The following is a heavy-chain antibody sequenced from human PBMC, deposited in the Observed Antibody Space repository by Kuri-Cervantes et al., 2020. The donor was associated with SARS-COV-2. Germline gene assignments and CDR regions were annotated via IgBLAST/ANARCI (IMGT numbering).Heavy chain of an antibody. V-gene: IGHV3-49*04. CDR2: IRGKAYGGTT. D-gene: IGHD3-3*01. CDR1: GFTFGDYA. J-gene: IGHJ4*02. Sequence: GGSLRLSCTASGFTFGDYAMSWVRQAPGKGLEWVGFIRGKAYGGTTEYAASVKGRFTISRDDSKSIAYLQMNSLKTEDTAVYYCTRDDFWSGYYTEWGQGTLVTVSS. CDR3: TRDDFWSGYYTE.